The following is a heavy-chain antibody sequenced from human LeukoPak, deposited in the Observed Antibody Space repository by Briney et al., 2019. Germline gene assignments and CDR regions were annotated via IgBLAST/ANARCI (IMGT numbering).Heavy chain of an antibody. Sequence: PSQTLSLTCAVSGGSISSGGYSWSWIRQPPGKGLKWIGYIYHSGSTYYNPSLKSRVTISVDTSKNQFSLKLSSVTAADTAVYYCARGRSSGTHPPKNWFDPWGQGTLVTVSS. D-gene: IGHD1-7*01. CDR2: IYHSGST. V-gene: IGHV4-30-2*01. CDR1: GGSISSGGYS. CDR3: ARGRSSGTHPPKNWFDP. J-gene: IGHJ5*02.